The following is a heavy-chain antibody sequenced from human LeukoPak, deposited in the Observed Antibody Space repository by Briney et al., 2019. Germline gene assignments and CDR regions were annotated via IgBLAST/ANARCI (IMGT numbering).Heavy chain of an antibody. CDR2: INQDGSET. CDR1: GFXFSSYW. V-gene: IGHV3-7*04. D-gene: IGHD3-16*01. Sequence: GGSLRLSCAVSGFXFSSYWISWVRQAPGKGLEWLANINQDGSETYYVDSVKGRFTISRDNAKNSLYLQMNSLRAEDTAVYYCARRGGGSNWLDPWGQGTLVTVSS. CDR3: ARRGGGSNWLDP. J-gene: IGHJ5*02.